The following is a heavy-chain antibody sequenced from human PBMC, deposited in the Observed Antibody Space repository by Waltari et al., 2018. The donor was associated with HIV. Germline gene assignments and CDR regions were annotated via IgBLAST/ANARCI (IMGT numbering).Heavy chain of an antibody. D-gene: IGHD1-1*01. J-gene: IGHJ4*02. Sequence: EVQLVESGGNLVQPGRSLRLSCTASGFHFGDLAMRWFRQAPGKGLEWVGFIRSKAFGGTTEYAASVKGRFSISRDDSKSIAYLQMNSLKTEDTGVYYCTTRYDLNTEPPQYWGQGTLVTVSS. CDR3: TTRYDLNTEPPQY. V-gene: IGHV3-49*03. CDR2: IRSKAFGGTT. CDR1: GFHFGDLA.